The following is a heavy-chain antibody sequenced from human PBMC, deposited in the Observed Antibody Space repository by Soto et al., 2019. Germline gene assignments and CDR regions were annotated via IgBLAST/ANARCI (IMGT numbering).Heavy chain of an antibody. CDR1: GYTFTSYG. Sequence: QVQLVQSGAEVKKPGASVKVSCKASGYTFTSYGISWVRQAPGQGLEWMGWISAYNGKTNYAQKLQGRVTITTDTAPSKAYMELRSLRSDDTAVYCCARVIAAAADCDYWGQGTLVTVSS. D-gene: IGHD6-13*01. CDR2: ISAYNGKT. J-gene: IGHJ4*02. V-gene: IGHV1-18*01. CDR3: ARVIAAAADCDY.